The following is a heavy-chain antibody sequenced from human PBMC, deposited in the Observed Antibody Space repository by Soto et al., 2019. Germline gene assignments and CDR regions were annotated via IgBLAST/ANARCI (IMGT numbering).Heavy chain of an antibody. CDR2: INHSGST. CDR1: GGSFSGYY. J-gene: IGHJ6*03. D-gene: IGHD2-15*01. V-gene: IGHV4-34*01. Sequence: SETLSLTCAVYGGSFSGYYWSWIRQPPGKGLEWIGEINHSGSTNYNPSLKSRVTISVDTSKNQFSLKLSSVTAADTAVYYCARGKVRIPNYYYYYMDVWGKGTTVTVSS. CDR3: ARGKVRIPNYYYYYMDV.